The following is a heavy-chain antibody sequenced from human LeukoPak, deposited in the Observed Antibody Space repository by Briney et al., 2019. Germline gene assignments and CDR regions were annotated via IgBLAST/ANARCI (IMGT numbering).Heavy chain of an antibody. CDR3: ASLPTYYYDSGRDYFDY. Sequence: GRSLRLSCAASGFTFSSSGMHWVRQAPGKGLEWVAVISYDGSNKYYADSVKGRFTISRDNSKNTLYLQMNSLRAEDTAVYYCASLPTYYYDSGRDYFDYWGQGTLVTVSS. V-gene: IGHV3-30*03. D-gene: IGHD3-22*01. CDR1: GFTFSSSG. J-gene: IGHJ4*02. CDR2: ISYDGSNK.